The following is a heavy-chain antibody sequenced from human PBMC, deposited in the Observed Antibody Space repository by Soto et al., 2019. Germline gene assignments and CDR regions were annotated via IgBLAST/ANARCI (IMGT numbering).Heavy chain of an antibody. CDR2: VYTSDYT. J-gene: IGHJ6*02. CDR1: GASIRSYY. D-gene: IGHD2-21*01. Sequence: SETLSLTCSVSGASIRSYYWHWIRQPPGKGLEWIGYVYTSDYTRYSSSLKSRVTISVDTSKSQFYLRLNSVTAADTAVYYCASSAGHSGDCFSYNGMDVWGQGITVTVSS. CDR3: ASSAGHSGDCFSYNGMDV. V-gene: IGHV4-4*08.